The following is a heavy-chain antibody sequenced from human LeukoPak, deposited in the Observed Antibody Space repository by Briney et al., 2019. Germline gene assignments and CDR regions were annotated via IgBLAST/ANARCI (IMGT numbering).Heavy chain of an antibody. CDR1: GYSISSGYY. CDR2: IYYSGST. J-gene: IGHJ6*03. CDR3: ARHYACSGGSCYSFYYYYYYYMDV. D-gene: IGHD2-15*01. V-gene: IGHV4-38-2*02. Sequence: SETLSLTCTVSGYSISSGYYWGWIRQPPGKGLEWIGSIYYSGSTYYNPSLKSRVTISVDTSKNQFSLKLSSVTAADTAVYYCARHYACSGGSCYSFYYYYYYYMDVWGKGTTVTISS.